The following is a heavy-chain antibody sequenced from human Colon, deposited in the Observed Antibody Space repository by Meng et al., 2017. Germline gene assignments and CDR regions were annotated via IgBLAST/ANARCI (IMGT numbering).Heavy chain of an antibody. Sequence: GESLKISCKTSGYSFTTYWIAWVRQVPGKGLEWMGMIFPGDSATRFSPSVQGQATLSVDKSISTAYLQWSSLKASDTGIYYCARLSYYYDTSGYSNAWFDPWSQGTLVTVSS. CDR1: GYSFTTYW. CDR2: IFPGDSAT. CDR3: ARLSYYYDTSGYSNAWFDP. J-gene: IGHJ5*02. V-gene: IGHV5-51*01. D-gene: IGHD3-22*01.